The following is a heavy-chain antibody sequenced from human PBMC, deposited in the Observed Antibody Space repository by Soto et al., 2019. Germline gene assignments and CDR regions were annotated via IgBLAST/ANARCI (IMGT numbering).Heavy chain of an antibody. CDR3: ARDTETLGPRANDALDI. J-gene: IGHJ3*02. V-gene: IGHV1-3*01. CDR2: INAGSGNT. Sequence: ASVKVSCKXTGYTFSAYTMNWVRQAPGQSLEWMGWINAGSGNTKYSQNFQGRVSITRDTSASTVYMELTGLTSEDTAVYYCARDTETLGPRANDALDIWGQGTMVTVSS. D-gene: IGHD3-3*02. CDR1: GYTFSAYT.